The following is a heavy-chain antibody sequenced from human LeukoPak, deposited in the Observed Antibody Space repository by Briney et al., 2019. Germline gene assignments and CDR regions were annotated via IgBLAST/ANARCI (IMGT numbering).Heavy chain of an antibody. Sequence: SVKVSCKASRFTLTSSAMQWVRQARGQRLEWIGWIVVGSGNTRYAQKFQERVTITRDMSTSTAYMELSSLTSEDTAVYYCAADKGLQCYMDVWGQGTTVTVSS. V-gene: IGHV1-58*02. CDR1: RFTLTSSA. CDR3: AADKGLQCYMDV. J-gene: IGHJ6*02. D-gene: IGHD3-10*02. CDR2: IVVGSGNT.